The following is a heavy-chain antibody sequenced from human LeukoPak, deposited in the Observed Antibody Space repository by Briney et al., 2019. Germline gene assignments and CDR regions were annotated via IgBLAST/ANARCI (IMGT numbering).Heavy chain of an antibody. Sequence: GGSLRLSCAASGFTFRNYGMQWVRQAPGKGLEWVAVISYDGSNKYYADSVKGRFTISRDNSNNTLYLQMNSLRAEDTAVYYCWCMLYNDYFDYWGQGTLVTVSS. D-gene: IGHD2-8*01. CDR1: GFTFRNYG. CDR3: WCMLYNDYFDY. CDR2: ISYDGSNK. V-gene: IGHV3-30*03. J-gene: IGHJ4*02.